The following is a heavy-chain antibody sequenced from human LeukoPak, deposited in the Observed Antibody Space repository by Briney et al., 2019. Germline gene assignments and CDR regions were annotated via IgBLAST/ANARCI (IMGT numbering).Heavy chain of an antibody. Sequence: GASVKVSCKASGYTFTGYYMHWVRQAPGQGLEWMGWINPNSGGTNYAQKSQGRVTMTRDTSISTAYMELSRLRSDDTAVYYCARDILEYQLLALGYYWGQGTLVTVSS. CDR3: ARDILEYQLLALGYY. D-gene: IGHD2-2*01. CDR2: INPNSGGT. V-gene: IGHV1-2*02. J-gene: IGHJ4*02. CDR1: GYTFTGYY.